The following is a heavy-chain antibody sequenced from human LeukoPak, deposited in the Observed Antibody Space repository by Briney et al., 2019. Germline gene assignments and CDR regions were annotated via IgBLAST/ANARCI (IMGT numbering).Heavy chain of an antibody. J-gene: IGHJ4*02. CDR3: ARPYYYDSSGYYGY. V-gene: IGHV3-23*01. Sequence: GGTLRLSCAASGFTFSSYGMSWVRQAPGKGLEWVSAISGSGGSTYYADSVKGRFTISRDNSKNTLYLQMNSLRAEDSAVYYCARPYYYDSSGYYGYWGQGTLVTVSS. D-gene: IGHD3-22*01. CDR1: GFTFSSYG. CDR2: ISGSGGST.